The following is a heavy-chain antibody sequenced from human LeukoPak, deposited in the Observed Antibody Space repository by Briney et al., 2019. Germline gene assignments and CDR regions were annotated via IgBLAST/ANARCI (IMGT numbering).Heavy chain of an antibody. CDR2: LYYGGST. Sequence: PSETLSLTCTVSGGSITTDNYYWDWIRQSPGRGLEWIGSLYYGGSTYYNPSLKSRVTISVDTSKNQFSLKLGSVTAADTAVYYCARGGRTYSSSWYVNYYYYMDVWGKGTTVTVSS. J-gene: IGHJ6*03. V-gene: IGHV4-39*07. CDR3: ARGGRTYSSSWYVNYYYYMDV. D-gene: IGHD6-13*01. CDR1: GGSITTDNYY.